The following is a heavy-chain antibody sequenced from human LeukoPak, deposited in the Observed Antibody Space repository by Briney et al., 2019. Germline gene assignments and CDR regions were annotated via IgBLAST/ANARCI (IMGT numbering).Heavy chain of an antibody. CDR3: ARWRTATGTCCAFDI. CDR2: ISGATTTI. D-gene: IGHD1-7*01. J-gene: IGHJ3*02. CDR1: GFTFSDYF. V-gene: IGHV3-11*01. Sequence: PGGSLRLSCAASGFTFSDYFMGWIRQAPGEGLEWISFISGATTTIYYADSVKGRFTISRDNAKSSLYLQMSSLRAEDTAVYYCARWRTATGTCCAFDIWGQGTMVTVSS.